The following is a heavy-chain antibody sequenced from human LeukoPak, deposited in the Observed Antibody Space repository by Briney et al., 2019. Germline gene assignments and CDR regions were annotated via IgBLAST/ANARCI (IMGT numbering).Heavy chain of an antibody. Sequence: SETLSLTCTVSGGSISSRGYYWGWIRQPPGKGLEWIGSMYYSGSTYYNPSLKSRVTISVDTSKNHFSLKLSSATAADTAVYYCARESNYHGSGTGWFDPWGQGTLVTVSS. CDR1: GGSISSRGYY. V-gene: IGHV4-39*07. D-gene: IGHD3-10*01. J-gene: IGHJ5*02. CDR2: MYYSGST. CDR3: ARESNYHGSGTGWFDP.